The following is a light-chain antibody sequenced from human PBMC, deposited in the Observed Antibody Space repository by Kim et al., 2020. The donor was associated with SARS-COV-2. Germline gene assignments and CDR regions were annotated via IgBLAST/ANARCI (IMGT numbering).Light chain of an antibody. J-gene: IGLJ2*01. Sequence: SSELTQDPAVSVALGQTVRITCRGDSLRSYYATWYQQKPGQAPVLVVYGKNNRPSGIPDQFSGSSSGNTASLTITGAQAEDEADYYCKSRGTSGNVVFGGGTQLTVL. CDR3: KSRGTSGNVV. CDR1: SLRSYY. CDR2: GKN. V-gene: IGLV3-19*01.